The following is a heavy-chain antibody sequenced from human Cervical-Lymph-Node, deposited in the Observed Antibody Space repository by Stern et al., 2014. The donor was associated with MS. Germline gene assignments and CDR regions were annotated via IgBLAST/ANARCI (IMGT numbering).Heavy chain of an antibody. Sequence: QLGQAGAGVKKPGASVKGSCKGFGYTFTRYGISWGRQGPGKRLWWIGWISAYNGNTNYAQKLQGRVTMTTDTSTSTAYMELRSLRSDDTAVYYCARGLLGSENAFDIWGQGTMVTVSS. J-gene: IGHJ3*02. CDR1: GYTFTRYG. CDR2: ISAYNGNT. V-gene: IGHV1-18*01. CDR3: ARGLLGSENAFDI. D-gene: IGHD2-15*01.